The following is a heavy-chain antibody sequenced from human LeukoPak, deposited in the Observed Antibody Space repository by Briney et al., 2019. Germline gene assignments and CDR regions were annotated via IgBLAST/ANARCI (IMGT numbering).Heavy chain of an antibody. CDR1: GYTFTNYH. V-gene: IGHV1-18*01. Sequence: GASVKVSCKASGYTFTNYHIAWVRQAPGQGLEWMGWVSTNDGNTVYAQRLQGRVTITTDTSTSVAYMELRSLTSDDTAVYYCTRAPPGMTMMTDYWGQGTLVTVSS. CDR2: VSTNDGNT. J-gene: IGHJ4*02. CDR3: TRAPPGMTMMTDY. D-gene: IGHD3-22*01.